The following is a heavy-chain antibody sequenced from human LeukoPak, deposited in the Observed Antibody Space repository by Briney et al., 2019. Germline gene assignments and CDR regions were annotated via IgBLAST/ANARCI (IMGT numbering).Heavy chain of an antibody. CDR1: GFTFRDYW. J-gene: IGHJ4*02. D-gene: IGHD3-10*01. CDR3: ARDRAGRNWTYHMLFDY. V-gene: IGHV3-74*01. Sequence: GGSLRLSCTASGFTFRDYWMHWIRQTPREGLVWVSRVNGDETSRAYADSVEGRFTISRDNAKNTLYLQIDSLRAEDSAIYYCARDRAGRNWTYHMLFDYWGQGTPVTVSS. CDR2: VNGDETSR.